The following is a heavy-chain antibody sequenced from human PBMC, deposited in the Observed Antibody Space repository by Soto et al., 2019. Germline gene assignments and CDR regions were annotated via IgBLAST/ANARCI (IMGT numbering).Heavy chain of an antibody. CDR2: TYYRSKWYN. CDR1: GDSVSSNIAA. D-gene: IGHD6-19*01. CDR3: AKGTWDSSGWYFDY. Sequence: KQSQTLSLTCAISGDSVSSNIAAWNWIRQSPSRGLEWLGRTYYRSKWYNDYAVSVKSRITINPDTSKNQFSLQLNSVTPEDTAVYYCAKGTWDSSGWYFDYWGQGTLVTVSS. V-gene: IGHV6-1*01. J-gene: IGHJ4*02.